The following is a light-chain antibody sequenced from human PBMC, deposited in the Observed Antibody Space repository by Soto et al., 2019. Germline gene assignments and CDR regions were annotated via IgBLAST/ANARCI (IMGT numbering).Light chain of an antibody. CDR2: DAS. V-gene: IGKV1-33*01. CDR1: QDISNY. Sequence: EIQMTQSPSCLSAHVGEGVTVTWPASQDISNYLNWYQQKLGKAPKLLIYDASNLETGVPSRFSGSGSGTDFTFTISSLQPEDIATYYCQQYSHLITCGQGTRREIK. CDR3: QQYSHLIT. J-gene: IGKJ5*01.